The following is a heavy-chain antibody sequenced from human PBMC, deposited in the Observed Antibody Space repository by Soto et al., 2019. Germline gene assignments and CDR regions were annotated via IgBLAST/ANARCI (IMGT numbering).Heavy chain of an antibody. CDR2: IYPGDSDT. CDR3: ARQDSSSSWNYYYYGMDV. V-gene: IGHV5-51*01. J-gene: IGHJ6*02. D-gene: IGHD6-6*01. CDR1: GYSFTSYW. Sequence: GESLNISCKGSGYSFTSYWIGWVRQMPGKGLEWMGIIYPGDSDTRYSPSFQGQVTISADKSISTAYLQWSSLKASDTAMYYCARQDSSSSWNYYYYGMDVWGQGTTVTVSS.